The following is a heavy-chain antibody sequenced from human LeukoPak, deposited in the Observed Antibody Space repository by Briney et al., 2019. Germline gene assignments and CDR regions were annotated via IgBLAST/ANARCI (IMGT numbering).Heavy chain of an antibody. D-gene: IGHD1-1*01. CDR2: ISSSSSYI. CDR1: GFTFSSYS. J-gene: IGHJ4*02. V-gene: IGHV3-21*01. Sequence: GGSLRLSCAASGFTFSSYSMNWVRQAPGKGLEWVSSISSSSSYIYYADSVKGRFTISRDNAKNSLYLQMNSLRAEDTAVYYCVRKGTSTIKPLYFDYWGQGTLVTVSS. CDR3: VRKGTSTIKPLYFDY.